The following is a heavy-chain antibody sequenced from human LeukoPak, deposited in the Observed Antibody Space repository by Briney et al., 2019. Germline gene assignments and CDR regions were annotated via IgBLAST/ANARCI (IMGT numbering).Heavy chain of an antibody. V-gene: IGHV3-48*03. CDR3: ARAGRRFGELKLKRWFDP. J-gene: IGHJ5*02. D-gene: IGHD3-10*01. CDR1: GFTFSSYE. Sequence: GGSLRLSCAASGFTFSSYEMNWVRQAPGKGLEWVSYISSSGSTIYYADSVKGRFTISRDNAKNSLYLQMNSLRAEGAAVYYCARAGRRFGELKLKRWFDPWGQGTLVTVSS. CDR2: ISSSGSTI.